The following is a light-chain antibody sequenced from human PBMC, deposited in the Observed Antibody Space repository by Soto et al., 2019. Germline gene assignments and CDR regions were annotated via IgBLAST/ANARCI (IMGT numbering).Light chain of an antibody. Sequence: QSVLTQPPSVSAAPGQKVTISCSGSNSNIGNNYVYWYQQFPGAAPKLLMYENAKRASGIPDRFSGSKSGTAATLAITGIQTGDEDDYYCGTWDSGLSGFVFGTGTKVTVL. J-gene: IGLJ1*01. V-gene: IGLV1-51*02. CDR2: ENA. CDR3: GTWDSGLSGFV. CDR1: NSNIGNNY.